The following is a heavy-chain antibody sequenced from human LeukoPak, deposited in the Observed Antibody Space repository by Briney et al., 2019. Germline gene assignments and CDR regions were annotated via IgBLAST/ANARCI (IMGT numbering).Heavy chain of an antibody. J-gene: IGHJ1*01. Sequence: GASEKVSCKASGYSFITYGISWVRRAPGQGLEWMGWISGYNGNTKYAQKLQGRVTMTTDTSTSTAYMELRSLRSDDTAVYYCARDADYGDYAEYFQHWGQGTLVTVSS. CDR1: GYSFITYG. V-gene: IGHV1-18*01. D-gene: IGHD4-17*01. CDR2: ISGYNGNT. CDR3: ARDADYGDYAEYFQH.